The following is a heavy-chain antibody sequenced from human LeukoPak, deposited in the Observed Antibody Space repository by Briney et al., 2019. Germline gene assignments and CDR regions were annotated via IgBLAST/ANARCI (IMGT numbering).Heavy chain of an antibody. D-gene: IGHD3-22*01. Sequence: SETLSLTCAVSGGSISSSNWWSWVRQPPGKGLEWIGEIYHSGSTNYNPSLKSRVTISVDKSKNQFSLKLSSVTAADTAVYYCARAWHYYDSSGYYRVAFDYWGQGTLVTVSS. CDR2: IYHSGST. V-gene: IGHV4-4*02. CDR1: GGSISSSNW. CDR3: ARAWHYYDSSGYYRVAFDY. J-gene: IGHJ4*02.